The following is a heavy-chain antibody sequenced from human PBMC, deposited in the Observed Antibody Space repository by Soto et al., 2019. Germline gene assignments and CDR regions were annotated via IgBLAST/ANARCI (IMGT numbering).Heavy chain of an antibody. CDR1: GFTFSSYS. V-gene: IGHV3-48*02. Sequence: GGSLRLSCAASGFTFSSYSMNWVRQAPGKGLEWVSYISSSSSTIYYADSVKGRFTISRDNAKNSLYLQMNSLRDEDTAVYYCVRDIAVGYDWYYYGMDVWGQGTTVTVSS. D-gene: IGHD6-19*01. CDR2: ISSSSSTI. J-gene: IGHJ6*02. CDR3: VRDIAVGYDWYYYGMDV.